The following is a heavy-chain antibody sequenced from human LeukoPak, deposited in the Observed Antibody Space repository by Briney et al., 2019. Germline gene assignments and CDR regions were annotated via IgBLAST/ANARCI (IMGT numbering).Heavy chain of an antibody. V-gene: IGHV3-11*01. D-gene: IGHD3-10*01. J-gene: IGHJ4*02. CDR2: ISSSGDTI. Sequence: GGSLRLSCAASGFPFSDYYMSWIRQAPGKGLEWVSYISSSGDTIYYADSVKGRFTISRDNAKNSVHLQMNSLRAEDTAVYYCVRVVHYGSGPAVGWGQGTLVTVSS. CDR3: VRVVHYGSGPAVG. CDR1: GFPFSDYY.